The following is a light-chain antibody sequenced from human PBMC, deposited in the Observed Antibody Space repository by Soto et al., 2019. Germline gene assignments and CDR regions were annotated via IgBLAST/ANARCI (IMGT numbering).Light chain of an antibody. J-gene: IGKJ1*01. Sequence: ETVITPSRSSLLLSTRETATLSYRASQSVRKNLAWYQQKPGQAPRLLIYGTSNRATGIPDRISGSRSGTEFTLTISSLQSEDFGVYYCQQFDDWPTFAQGTKVDI. CDR1: QSVRKN. CDR3: QQFDDWPT. V-gene: IGKV3-15*01. CDR2: GTS.